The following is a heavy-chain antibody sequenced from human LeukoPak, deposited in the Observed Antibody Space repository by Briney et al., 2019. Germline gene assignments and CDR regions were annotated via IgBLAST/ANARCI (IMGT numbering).Heavy chain of an antibody. D-gene: IGHD3-22*01. CDR3: ARLQKGADYYDTWCFDL. CDR1: GYTFTSYA. J-gene: IGHJ2*01. CDR2: INTNTGNP. Sequence: ASVKVSCKASGYTFTSYAMNWVRQAPGQGLEWMGWINTNTGNPTYAQGFTGRFVFSLDTSVSTAYLQISSLKAEVTAVYYCARLQKGADYYDTWCFDLWGRGTLVTVSS. V-gene: IGHV7-4-1*02.